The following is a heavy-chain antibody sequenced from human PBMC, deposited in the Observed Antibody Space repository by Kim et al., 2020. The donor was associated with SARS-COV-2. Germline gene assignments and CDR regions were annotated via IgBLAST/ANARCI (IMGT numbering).Heavy chain of an antibody. V-gene: IGHV4-59*08. D-gene: IGHD6-13*01. CDR2: IYYSGGT. CDR3: ARHRRPAVHPFPFDY. J-gene: IGHJ4*02. CDR1: GGSISGYY. Sequence: SETLSLTCTVSGGSISGYYWSWIRQPPGKGLEWIGYIYYSGGTDYNPSLNSRVTISVDTSKNQFSLKLTSMTAADTAVYYCARHRRPAVHPFPFDYWGQGTLVTVSS.